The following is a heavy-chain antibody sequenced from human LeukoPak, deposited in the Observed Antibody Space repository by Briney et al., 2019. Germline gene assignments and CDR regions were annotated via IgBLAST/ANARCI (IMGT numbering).Heavy chain of an antibody. CDR3: ARSGGGIDY. V-gene: IGHV3-21*01. J-gene: IGHJ4*02. CDR2: ISSGSSYI. CDR1: GFIFSSYN. Sequence: AGGSLRLSCAASGFIFSSYNMNWVRQAPGRGLEWVSSISSGSSYIYYADSVKGRFTISRDNAKNSLYLQMNSLRAEHTAVYYCARSGGGIDYWGQGTLVTVSS. D-gene: IGHD3-16*01.